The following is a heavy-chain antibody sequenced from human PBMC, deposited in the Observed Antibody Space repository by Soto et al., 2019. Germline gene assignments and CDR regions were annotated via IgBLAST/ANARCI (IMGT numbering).Heavy chain of an antibody. V-gene: IGHV3-53*01. D-gene: IGHD6-13*01. Sequence: PWGSLRLSCAASGFTVSSNYMSWFRQAPGKGLEWVSVIYNGGSTYYEDSVKGRFTISRDNSKNKLYLQMNRMRAEGTDVYYCYRWPNYSQGVAAAGYFDYWGQGTLVTVSS. CDR3: YRWPNYSQGVAAAGYFDY. CDR2: IYNGGST. J-gene: IGHJ4*02. CDR1: GFTVSSNY.